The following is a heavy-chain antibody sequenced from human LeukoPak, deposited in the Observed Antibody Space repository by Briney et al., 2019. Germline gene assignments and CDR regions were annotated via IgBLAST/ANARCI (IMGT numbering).Heavy chain of an antibody. Sequence: TSETLSLTCTVSGGSISSYYWSWIRQPPGKGLEWIGYIYYSGSTNYNPSLKSRVTISVDTSKNQFSLKLSSVTAADTAVYYCARGYGSGSYYRAPFDYWGQGTLVTVSS. CDR3: ARGYGSGSYYRAPFDY. D-gene: IGHD3-10*01. CDR2: IYYSGST. V-gene: IGHV4-59*01. CDR1: GGSISSYY. J-gene: IGHJ4*02.